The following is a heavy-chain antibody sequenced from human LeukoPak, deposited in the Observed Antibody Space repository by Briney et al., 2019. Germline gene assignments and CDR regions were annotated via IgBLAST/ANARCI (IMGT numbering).Heavy chain of an antibody. CDR2: INHSGST. CDR1: GGSFSGYY. D-gene: IGHD6-6*01. CDR3: ARGGAARLHFQN. J-gene: IGHJ1*01. Sequence: PSETLSLTCAVYGGSFSGYYWSWIRQPPGKGLEWIGEINHSGSTNYNPSLQSRVTISVDTSKNQFSLNLNSVTAADTAVHYCARGGAARLHFQNWGQGTLVTVSS. V-gene: IGHV4-34*01.